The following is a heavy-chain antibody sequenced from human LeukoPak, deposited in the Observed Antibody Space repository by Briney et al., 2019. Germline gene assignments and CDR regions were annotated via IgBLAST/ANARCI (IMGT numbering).Heavy chain of an antibody. Sequence: GGSLRLSCAASGFTFSSYEMNWVRQAPGKGLEWLSYIISSGSTIYYADSVKGRFTISRDNAKSSLYLQMNTLRAEDTAVYYCARAGHVITMIVVLDAFDIWGQGTMVTVSS. CDR2: IISSGSTI. J-gene: IGHJ3*02. CDR3: ARAGHVITMIVVLDAFDI. CDR1: GFTFSSYE. V-gene: IGHV3-48*03. D-gene: IGHD3-22*01.